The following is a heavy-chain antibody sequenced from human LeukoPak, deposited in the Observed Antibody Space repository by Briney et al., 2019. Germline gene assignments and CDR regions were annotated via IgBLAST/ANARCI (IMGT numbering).Heavy chain of an antibody. D-gene: IGHD4-17*01. V-gene: IGHV4-4*02. CDR1: GGSISNSNW. Sequence: SETLSLTCGVSGGSISNSNWWSWVRQPPGKGLEWIGEIYHSGSTNCNPSLKSRVTISVDKSKNQFSLKLTSVTAADPAVYYCARVPVTTGAFDIWGQGTMVTVSS. CDR2: IYHSGST. CDR3: ARVPVTTGAFDI. J-gene: IGHJ3*02.